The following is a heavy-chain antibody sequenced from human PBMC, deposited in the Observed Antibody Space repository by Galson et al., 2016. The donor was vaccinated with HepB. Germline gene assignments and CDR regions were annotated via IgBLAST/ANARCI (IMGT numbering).Heavy chain of an antibody. Sequence: TLSLTCDVSGGSISSGGYYWSWIRQPPGNGLEWIGYIYYSRTTYYNPSLRSRLSISADTSKNQFSLELSSVTAADTAVYFCARLTSTGTFDAFDVWGQGTMVTVSS. CDR2: IYYSRTT. CDR3: ARLTSTGTFDAFDV. D-gene: IGHD1-1*01. V-gene: IGHV4-31*11. CDR1: GGSISSGGYY. J-gene: IGHJ3*01.